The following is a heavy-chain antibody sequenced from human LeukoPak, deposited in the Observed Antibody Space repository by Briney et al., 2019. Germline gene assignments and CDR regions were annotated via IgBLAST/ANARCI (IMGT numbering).Heavy chain of an antibody. CDR1: GGSISSYS. Sequence: SETLSLTCTVSGGSISSYSWSWIRQPPGKGLTWIGFIYYTGITNYNPSLKGRVTMSVDTSKNQFSPKLNSVTAADTAVYFCARGSYSNYDWAYWGQGALVTVSS. D-gene: IGHD5-12*01. V-gene: IGHV4-59*01. CDR3: ARGSYSNYDWAY. CDR2: IYYTGIT. J-gene: IGHJ4*02.